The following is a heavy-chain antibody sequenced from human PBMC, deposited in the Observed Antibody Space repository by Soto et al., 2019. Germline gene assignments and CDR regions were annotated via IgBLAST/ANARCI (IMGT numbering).Heavy chain of an antibody. CDR1: GFPFGDSW. Sequence: GGSLRLSCVASGFPFGDSWMSWVRQAPGKGLEWVANIKHDGSENYYADSVKGRFTISRDNAKNSLCLEMNSLRAEDTAVYYCARNGLMVYEVYHCSVPWGQGPLVTVSS. CDR2: IKHDGSEN. CDR3: ARNGLMVYEVYHCSVP. D-gene: IGHD2-8*01. V-gene: IGHV3-7*05. J-gene: IGHJ5*02.